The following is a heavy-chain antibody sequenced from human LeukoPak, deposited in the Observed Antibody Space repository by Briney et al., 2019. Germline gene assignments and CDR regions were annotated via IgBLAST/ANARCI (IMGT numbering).Heavy chain of an antibody. CDR3: AHVKARSGSTFDI. V-gene: IGHV3-48*03. D-gene: IGHD3-10*01. CDR2: ISSSGSTV. Sequence: PGGSLRLSCAASGFTFSSYEMNWVRQVPGKGLEWVSYISSSGSTVYYADSVKGRFTVSRDNAKNSLYLQMNSLRDEDTAVYYCAHVKARSGSTFDIWGQGTMVTVSS. J-gene: IGHJ3*02. CDR1: GFTFSSYE.